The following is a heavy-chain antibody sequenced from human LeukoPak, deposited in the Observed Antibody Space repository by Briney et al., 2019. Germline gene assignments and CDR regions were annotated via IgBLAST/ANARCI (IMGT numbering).Heavy chain of an antibody. V-gene: IGHV3-11*05. CDR1: GFTFSDYY. Sequence: PGGSLRLSCAASGFTFSDYYMIWISQAPGKGLEWVSYISGSSSYTDYADSVRGRSMIFRDNAKNSLYLQMNSLRAEDTAVYYCARADYYGSGSYYNGALDYYYGMDVWGQGTTVTVSS. D-gene: IGHD3-10*01. CDR2: ISGSSSYT. J-gene: IGHJ6*02. CDR3: ARADYYGSGSYYNGALDYYYGMDV.